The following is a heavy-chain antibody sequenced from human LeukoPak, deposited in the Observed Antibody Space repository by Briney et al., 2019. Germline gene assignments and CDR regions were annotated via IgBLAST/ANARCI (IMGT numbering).Heavy chain of an antibody. CDR1: GYTLTELS. D-gene: IGHD3-22*01. J-gene: IGHJ4*02. V-gene: IGHV1-24*01. Sequence: ASVKVSCKVSGYTLTELSMHWVRQAPGKGLEGMGGFDPEDGETIYAQKFQGRVTMTEDTSTDTAYMELSSLRSEDTAVYYCATGRGYYYDSSGYYHLTLGQSDYWGQGTLVTVSS. CDR2: FDPEDGET. CDR3: ATGRGYYYDSSGYYHLTLGQSDY.